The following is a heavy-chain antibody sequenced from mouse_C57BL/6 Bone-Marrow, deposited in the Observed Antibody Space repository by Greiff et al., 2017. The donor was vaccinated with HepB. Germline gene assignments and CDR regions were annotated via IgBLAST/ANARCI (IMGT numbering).Heavy chain of an antibody. Sequence: QVQLQQPGAELVKPGASVKLSCKASGYTFTSYRMHWVKQRPGQGLEWIGMIHPNSGSTNYNEKFKSKATLTVDKSSSTAYMQLSSLTSEDSAVYYCASLDSKGYFDYWGQGTTLTVSS. V-gene: IGHV1-64*01. CDR1: GYTFTSYR. CDR3: ASLDSKGYFDY. CDR2: IHPNSGST. J-gene: IGHJ2*01. D-gene: IGHD2-5*01.